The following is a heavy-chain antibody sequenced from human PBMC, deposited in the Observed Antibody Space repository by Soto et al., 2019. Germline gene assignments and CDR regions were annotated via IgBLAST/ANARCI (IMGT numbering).Heavy chain of an antibody. J-gene: IGHJ1*01. CDR1: GFTISSYA. Sequence: GGSLRLSCAASGFTISSYAMSWARQAPGKGLEWVSAISGSGGSTYYADSVKGRFTISRDNSKNTLYLQMNSLRAEDTAVYYCAKDGYCSGGSCYSGAGYFQHWGQGTLVTVSS. D-gene: IGHD2-15*01. V-gene: IGHV3-23*01. CDR2: ISGSGGST. CDR3: AKDGYCSGGSCYSGAGYFQH.